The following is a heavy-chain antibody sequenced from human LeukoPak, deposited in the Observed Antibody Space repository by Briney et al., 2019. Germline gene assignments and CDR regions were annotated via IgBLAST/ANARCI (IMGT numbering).Heavy chain of an antibody. Sequence: PGGSLRLSCSASGFTFSSFAMHWVRQAPGKGLEYVEAISRNGGSTYYADSVKGRFTISRDNSKSTLYLQMSSLRAEDTAVYLCVKDLRSDFMGVLSRYLSYWGQGTLVTVSS. CDR2: ISRNGGST. CDR1: GFTFSSFA. J-gene: IGHJ4*02. D-gene: IGHD2/OR15-2a*01. CDR3: VKDLRSDFMGVLSRYLSY. V-gene: IGHV3-64D*09.